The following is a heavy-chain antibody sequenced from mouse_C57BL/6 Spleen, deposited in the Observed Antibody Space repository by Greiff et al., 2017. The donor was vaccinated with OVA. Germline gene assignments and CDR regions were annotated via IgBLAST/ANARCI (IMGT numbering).Heavy chain of an antibody. D-gene: IGHD2-4*01. Sequence: QVQLKESGPGLVAPSQSLSITCTVSGFSLNSYGVHWVRQPPGKGLEWLVVICSDGSTTYNSALQSRLSISKDNSKSQVFLKMNSLQTDDTAMYYCASGAYDYDGDYYAMDYWGQGTSVTVSS. CDR2: ICSDGST. CDR3: ASGAYDYDGDYYAMDY. CDR1: GFSLNSYG. V-gene: IGHV2-6*03. J-gene: IGHJ4*01.